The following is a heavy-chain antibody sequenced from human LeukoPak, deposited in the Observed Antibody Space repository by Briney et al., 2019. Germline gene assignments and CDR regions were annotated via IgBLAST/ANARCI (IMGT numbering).Heavy chain of an antibody. CDR3: ARGLYLGGSYYGWFDP. D-gene: IGHD1-26*01. V-gene: IGHV1-2*02. Sequence: ASVKVSCKASGYTFTGYYMHWVRQAPGQGLEWMGWINPNSGGTNYAQKFQGRVTMTRDTSISTAYMELSRLRSDDTAVYYCARGLYLGGSYYGWFDPWGQGTLVTVSS. CDR1: GYTFTGYY. CDR2: INPNSGGT. J-gene: IGHJ5*02.